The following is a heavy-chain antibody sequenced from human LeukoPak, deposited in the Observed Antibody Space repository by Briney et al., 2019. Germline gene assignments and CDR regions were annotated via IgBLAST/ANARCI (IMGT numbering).Heavy chain of an antibody. J-gene: IGHJ4*02. CDR1: GFTFSSYG. V-gene: IGHV3-30*18. CDR3: AKDRTYSAVAGTFDY. CDR2: ISYDGSNK. D-gene: IGHD6-19*01. Sequence: GGSLRLSCAASGFTFSSYGMHWVRQAPGKGLEWVAVISYDGSNKYHADSVKGRFTISRNNSKNTLYLQMNSLRAEDTAVYYCAKDRTYSAVAGTFDYWGQGTLVTVSS.